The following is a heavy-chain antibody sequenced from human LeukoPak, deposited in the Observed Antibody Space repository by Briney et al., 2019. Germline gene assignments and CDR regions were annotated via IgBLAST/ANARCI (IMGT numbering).Heavy chain of an antibody. J-gene: IGHJ6*03. V-gene: IGHV1-3*01. CDR3: AREGPNCSSTSCSPRYMDV. CDR1: GYTFTSYA. D-gene: IGHD2-2*01. CDR2: INAGNGNT. Sequence: ASVKVSCKASGYTFTSYAMHWVRQAPGQRLEWMGWINAGNGNTKYSQKFQGRVTITRDTSASTAYMELSSLRSEDTAVYYCAREGPNCSSTSCSPRYMDVWAKGPRSPSP.